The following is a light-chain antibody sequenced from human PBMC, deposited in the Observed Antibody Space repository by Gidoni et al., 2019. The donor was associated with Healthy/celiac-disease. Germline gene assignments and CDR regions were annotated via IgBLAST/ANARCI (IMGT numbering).Light chain of an antibody. CDR1: STNIGNNY. V-gene: IGLV1-51*01. Sequence: QSVLTQPPSVSAAPGQKVTISCSGSSTNIGNNYVSWYQQLPGTAPKLRIYDNNKRPSGIPDRFSGSKSGKSATLGITGLQTGDEADYYCGTWDSSLSVVVFGGGTKLTVL. CDR2: DNN. CDR3: GTWDSSLSVVV. J-gene: IGLJ2*01.